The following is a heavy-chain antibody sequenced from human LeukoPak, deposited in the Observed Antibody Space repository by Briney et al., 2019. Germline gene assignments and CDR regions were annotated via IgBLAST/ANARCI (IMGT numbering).Heavy chain of an antibody. J-gene: IGHJ4*02. CDR2: ISGSGGST. CDR3: AKDEAGIRGPLAY. D-gene: IGHD3-10*01. Sequence: GGSLRLSCAASGFTFSSYSMNWVRQAPGKGLEWVSAISGSGGSTYYADSVKGRFTISRDNSKNTLYLQMNSLRAEDTAVYYCAKDEAGIRGPLAYWGQGTLVTVSS. V-gene: IGHV3-23*01. CDR1: GFTFSSYS.